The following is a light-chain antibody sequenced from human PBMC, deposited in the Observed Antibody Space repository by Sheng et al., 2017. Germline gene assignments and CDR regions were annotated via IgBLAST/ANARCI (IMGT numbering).Light chain of an antibody. CDR2: DAS. CDR3: QQFDDLPLT. Sequence: DIQMTQSPSSLSASVGDRVTITCQASQDITNYLNWYQQKPGKAPKLLIYDASHLERGVPSRFSGRGSGTTFTFAISSLQPEDFATYYCQQFDDLPLTFGGGRKWRSN. J-gene: IGKJ4*01. CDR1: QDITNY. V-gene: IGKV1-33*01.